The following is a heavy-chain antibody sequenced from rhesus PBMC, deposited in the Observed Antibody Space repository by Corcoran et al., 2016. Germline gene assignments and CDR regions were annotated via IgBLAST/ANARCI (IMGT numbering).Heavy chain of an antibody. CDR1: GGSISSGYYY. V-gene: IGHV4S12*01. CDR3: ARVASIYDY. Sequence: QVQLQESGPGVVKPSETLSLTCAVSGGSISSGYYYWSCFRPPPGKGLEWIGGIYSNSESTNYNPSLKSRVTISKDTSKNQFSLKLSSVTAADTAGYYCARVASIYDYWGQGVLVTVSS. D-gene: IGHD4-29*01. J-gene: IGHJ4*01. CDR2: IYSNSEST.